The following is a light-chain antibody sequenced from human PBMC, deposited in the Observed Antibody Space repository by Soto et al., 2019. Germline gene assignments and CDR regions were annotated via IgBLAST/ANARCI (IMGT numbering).Light chain of an antibody. CDR1: QSVRTF. CDR3: QQRSNWPPIT. V-gene: IGKV3-11*01. CDR2: DVS. Sequence: EIVMTQSPATLSLSPGERATLSCRASQSVRTFLAWYQQKPGQAPSLLIYDVSNRATGIPARFSGSGSGTDFTLTISSLEPEDFAVYYCQQRSNWPPITFGQGTRLEIK. J-gene: IGKJ5*01.